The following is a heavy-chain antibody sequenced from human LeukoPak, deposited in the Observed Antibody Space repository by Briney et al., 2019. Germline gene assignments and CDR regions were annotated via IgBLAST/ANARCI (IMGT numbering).Heavy chain of an antibody. D-gene: IGHD3-3*01. Sequence: ASVKVSCKASGYTFTSYGISWVRQAPGQGLEWMGWISAYNGNTNYAQKLQGRVTMTTDTSTSTAYMELRSLRSDDTAVYYFAREGWATIFGVVITGSAFDIWGQGTMVTVSS. CDR2: ISAYNGNT. CDR3: AREGWATIFGVVITGSAFDI. J-gene: IGHJ3*02. CDR1: GYTFTSYG. V-gene: IGHV1-18*01.